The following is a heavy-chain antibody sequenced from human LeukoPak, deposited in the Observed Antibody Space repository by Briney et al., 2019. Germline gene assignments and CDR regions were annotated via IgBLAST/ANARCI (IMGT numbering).Heavy chain of an antibody. V-gene: IGHV1-2*04. CDR2: INPDSGGT. Sequence: ASVKVSCKASGYTFTGYYMHWVRQAPGQGLEWMGWINPDSGGTNYAQKFQGWVTMTRDTSISTAYMELSRLRSDDTAVYYCARGNVAAAGIFYYYYCMDVWGKGTTVTVSP. CDR1: GYTFTGYY. D-gene: IGHD6-13*01. CDR3: ARGNVAAAGIFYYYYCMDV. J-gene: IGHJ6*04.